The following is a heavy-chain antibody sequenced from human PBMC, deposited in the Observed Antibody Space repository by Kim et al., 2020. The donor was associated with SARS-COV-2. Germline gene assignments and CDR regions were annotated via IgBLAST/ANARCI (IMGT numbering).Heavy chain of an antibody. J-gene: IGHJ4*02. D-gene: IGHD2-15*01. CDR1: GFTFSTYG. V-gene: IGHV3-48*02. CDR3: AREGLFCGGRCYHFDY. CDR2: ISSSTSSI. Sequence: GGSLRLSCAASGFTFSTYGMSWVRLAPGKGLEWVSYISSSTSSIYYTDSVRGRVTISRDNAKNSLYLQMNSLRDEDTAVYYCAREGLFCGGRCYHFDYWGQGTPVTVSS.